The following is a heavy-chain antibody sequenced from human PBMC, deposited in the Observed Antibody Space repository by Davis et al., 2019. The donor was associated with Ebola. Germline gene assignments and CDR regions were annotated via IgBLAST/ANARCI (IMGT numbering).Heavy chain of an antibody. J-gene: IGHJ4*02. CDR1: GYTFTGYY. CDR2: INPNSGGT. D-gene: IGHD6-19*01. V-gene: IGHV1-2*06. CDR3: ARDLSGWYIFDY. Sequence: AASVKVSCKASGYTFTGYYMHWVRQAPGQGLEWMGRINPNSGGTNYAQKFQGRVTMTRDTSISTAYMELSRLRSEDTAVYYCARDLSGWYIFDYWGQGTLVTVSS.